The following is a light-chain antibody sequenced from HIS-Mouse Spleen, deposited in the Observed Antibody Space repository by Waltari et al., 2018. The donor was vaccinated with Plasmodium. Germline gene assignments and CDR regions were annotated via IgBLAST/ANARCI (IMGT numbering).Light chain of an antibody. J-gene: IGLJ3*02. Sequence: SYELTQPPSVSVSPGQTARITCSGTALTKKYAYLYQQKSGQAPVLVLYEDSKRPSGITRKCACTSSGRMATLTCSGEQVGDEADYYCYSTDSSGNHRVFGGGTKLTVL. CDR1: ALTKKY. CDR2: EDS. V-gene: IGLV3-10*01. CDR3: YSTDSSGNHRV.